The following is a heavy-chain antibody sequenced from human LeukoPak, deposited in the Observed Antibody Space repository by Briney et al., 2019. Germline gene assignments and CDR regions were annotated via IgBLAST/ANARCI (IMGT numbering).Heavy chain of an antibody. CDR3: ARGPGVTPDY. J-gene: IGHJ4*02. CDR2: ISSSSSYI. Sequence: GGSLRLSCAASGFTFSSYSMNWVRQAPGKGREWVSSISSSSSYIYYADSVKGRFTISRDNAKNSLYLQMNSLRAEDTAVYYCARGPGVTPDYWGQRTLVTVSS. D-gene: IGHD5-18*01. V-gene: IGHV3-21*01. CDR1: GFTFSSYS.